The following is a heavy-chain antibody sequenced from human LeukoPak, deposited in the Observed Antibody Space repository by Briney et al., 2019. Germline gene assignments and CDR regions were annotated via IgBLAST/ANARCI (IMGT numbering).Heavy chain of an antibody. J-gene: IGHJ4*02. CDR1: GFTFTSYW. D-gene: IGHD2-2*01. CDR2: VISDGSYT. V-gene: IGHV3-74*01. Sequence: GGSLRLSCAASGFTFTSYWMHWVRQAPGKGLVWVSRVISDGSYTSYADSVKGRCTISRENAKNTLYLQMNSMRAEDTAVYYCARSSSTSCYFWGQGTLVTVSS. CDR3: ARSSSTSCYF.